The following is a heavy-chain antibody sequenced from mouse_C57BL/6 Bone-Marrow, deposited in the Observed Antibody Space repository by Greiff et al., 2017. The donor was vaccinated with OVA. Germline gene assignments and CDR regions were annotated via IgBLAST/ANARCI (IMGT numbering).Heavy chain of an antibody. J-gene: IGHJ1*03. CDR1: GFNIKDYY. CDR3: TSIYYYGSGYFDV. D-gene: IGHD1-1*01. CDR2: IDPEDGDT. V-gene: IGHV14-1*01. Sequence: VQLQQSGAELVRPGASVKLSCTASGFNIKDYYMHWVQQRPEQGLEWIGRIDPEDGDTEYAPKFQGKATMTADTSSNTAYLQLSSLTSEDTAVYYCTSIYYYGSGYFDVWGTGTTVTVSS.